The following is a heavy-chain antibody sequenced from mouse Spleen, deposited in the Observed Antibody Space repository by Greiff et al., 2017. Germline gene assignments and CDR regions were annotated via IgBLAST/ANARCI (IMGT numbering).Heavy chain of an antibody. V-gene: IGHV5-17*01. CDR1: GFTFSDYG. D-gene: IGHD2-4*01. CDR3: ARDYDIYAMDY. Sequence: EVMLVESGGGLVKPGGSLKLSCAASGFTFSDYGMHWVRQAPEKGLEWVAYISSGSSTIYYADTVKGRFTISRDNAKNTLFLQMTSLRSEDTAMYYCARDYDIYAMDYWGQGTSVTVSS. CDR2: ISSGSSTI. J-gene: IGHJ4*01.